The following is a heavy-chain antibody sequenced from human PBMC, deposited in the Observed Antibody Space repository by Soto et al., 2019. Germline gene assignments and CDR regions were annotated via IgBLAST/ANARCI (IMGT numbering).Heavy chain of an antibody. CDR2: MNPNSGNT. CDR1: GYTFTSFD. D-gene: IGHD6-19*01. J-gene: IGHJ4*02. CDR3: AGSYTWGVAGAGT. V-gene: IGHV1-8*02. Sequence: ASVKVSCKASGYTFTSFDINWVRQAPGQGLEWMGWMNPNSGNTGYAQKFQGRVTMTRNTSIRTAYMELSSLRSEDTAVYDWAGSYTWGVAGAGTWGQGTLVTVSS.